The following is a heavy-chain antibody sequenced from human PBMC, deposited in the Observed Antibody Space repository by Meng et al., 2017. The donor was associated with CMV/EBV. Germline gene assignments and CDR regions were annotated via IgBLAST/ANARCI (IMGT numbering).Heavy chain of an antibody. V-gene: IGHV1-18*01. CDR2: ISAYNSNT. J-gene: IGHJ4*02. CDR1: AHTLTSYG. Sequence: QVPLVQSGAEVQQPGGLVKVSGKASAHTLTSYGISWLRQAPGEGLEWMGWISAYNSNTNYAQKLQGRVTMTTDTSTSTAYMELRSLRSDDTAVYYCATDILTHFDYWGQGALVTVSS. D-gene: IGHD3-9*01. CDR3: ATDILTHFDY.